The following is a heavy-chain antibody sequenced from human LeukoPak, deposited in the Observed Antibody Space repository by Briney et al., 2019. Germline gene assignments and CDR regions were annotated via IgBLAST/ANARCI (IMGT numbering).Heavy chain of an antibody. CDR3: ARDLSTFYYYYGMDV. D-gene: IGHD3-16*01. Sequence: GGSLRLSCAASGFTFSSYAMHRVRQAPGKGLEGVAVISYGGSNKYYADSVKGRFTSSRDNSKNTLYLQMNSLRAEDTAVYYWARDLSTFYYYYGMDVWGQGTTVTVSS. J-gene: IGHJ6*02. CDR1: GFTFSSYA. CDR2: ISYGGSNK. V-gene: IGHV3-30-3*01.